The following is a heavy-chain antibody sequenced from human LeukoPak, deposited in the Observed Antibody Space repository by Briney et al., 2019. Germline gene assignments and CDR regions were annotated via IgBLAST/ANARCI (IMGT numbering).Heavy chain of an antibody. CDR3: ARRGEEGSNDD. J-gene: IGHJ4*02. Sequence: SGGSLRLSCAASGFTFSRYAVHWVRQAPGKGLEYVSGISINGGTTYYANSVKGRFTISRDNSKNTVDLQMGSLRDEDMGVYYCARRGEEGSNDDWGQGTLATVSS. CDR2: ISINGGTT. D-gene: IGHD1-26*01. V-gene: IGHV3-64*01. CDR1: GFTFSRYA.